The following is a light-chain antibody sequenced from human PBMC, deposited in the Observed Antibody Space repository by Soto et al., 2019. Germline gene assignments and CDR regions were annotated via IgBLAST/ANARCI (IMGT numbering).Light chain of an antibody. CDR1: QSISSW. V-gene: IGKV1-5*03. CDR3: QKYKRYTWT. J-gene: IGKJ1*01. CDR2: KAS. Sequence: DIQMTQSPSTLSASVGDRVTITCRASQSISSWWAWYQQKPGKPPKLLIHKASSLRSGVPSRFSGSGSVTECTLTLSSLQTDDFATYYCQKYKRYTWTIRQGTKAEIK.